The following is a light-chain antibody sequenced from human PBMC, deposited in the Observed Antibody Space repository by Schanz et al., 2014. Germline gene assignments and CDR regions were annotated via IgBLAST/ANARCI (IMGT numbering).Light chain of an antibody. Sequence: DVVMTQSPLSLPVTLGQPASISCRSSQSLVYSDGNTYLNWFQQRPGRSPRRLIYKVSNRDSGVPDRFSGSGSGTDFTLKISRVEAEDVGFYYCMQGTHWPPYTFGQGTKLEIK. J-gene: IGKJ2*01. CDR3: MQGTHWPPYT. V-gene: IGKV2-30*01. CDR1: QSLVYSDGNTY. CDR2: KVS.